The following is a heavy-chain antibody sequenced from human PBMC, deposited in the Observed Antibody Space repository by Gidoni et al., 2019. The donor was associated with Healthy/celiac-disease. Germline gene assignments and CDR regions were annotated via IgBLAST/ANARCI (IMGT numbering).Heavy chain of an antibody. CDR2: INPNSGGT. CDR3: ARSPDTLLGWFDP. CDR1: GYTFTGYS. Sequence: QVQLVQSGAEVTKPGASVKVYCQASGYTFTGYSMHWVRQAPGQGLEWMGWINPNSGGTNYAQKFQGRFTRTRDTSISTAYMELSRLRSDDTAVYYCARSPDTLLGWFDPWGQGTLVTVSS. D-gene: IGHD5-18*01. J-gene: IGHJ5*02. V-gene: IGHV1-2*02.